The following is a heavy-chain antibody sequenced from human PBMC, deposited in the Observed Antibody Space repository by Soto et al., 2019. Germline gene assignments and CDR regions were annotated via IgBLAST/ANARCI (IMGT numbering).Heavy chain of an antibody. V-gene: IGHV4-39*01. J-gene: IGHJ4*02. CDR1: GGSISSPNFY. D-gene: IGHD7-27*01. CDR3: AKNWNWGSLVH. Sequence: PSETMSLTCTVSGGSISSPNFYWSWIRQHPGKGLEWIGHIYYNGTTFYNPSLKSRVTLSVDTPKNQFSLKLSSVTAADTAVYYCAKNWNWGSLVHWGQGTLVTVSS. CDR2: IYYNGTT.